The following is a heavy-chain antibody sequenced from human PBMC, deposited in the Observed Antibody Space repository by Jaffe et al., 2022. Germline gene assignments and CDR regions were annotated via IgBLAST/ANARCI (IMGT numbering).Heavy chain of an antibody. V-gene: IGHV1-18*01. CDR1: GYTFTSYG. Sequence: QVQLVQSGAEVKKPGASVKVSCKASGYTFTSYGISWVRQAPGQGLEWMGWISAYNGNTNYAQKLQGRVTMTTDTSTSTAYMELRSLRSDDTAVYYCARDFHPYCSSTSCFSNWFDPWGQGTLVTVSS. J-gene: IGHJ5*02. CDR3: ARDFHPYCSSTSCFSNWFDP. CDR2: ISAYNGNT. D-gene: IGHD2-2*01.